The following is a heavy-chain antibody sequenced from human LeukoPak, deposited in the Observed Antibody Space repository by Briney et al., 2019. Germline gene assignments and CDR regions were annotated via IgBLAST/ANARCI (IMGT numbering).Heavy chain of an antibody. D-gene: IGHD2-15*01. CDR1: GYTFTSYD. CDR3: ARGGPRCDSCDY. J-gene: IGHJ4*02. Sequence: GASVKVSCKASGYTFTSYDINWVRQATGQGLEWIGWMNPNSGNTGYAQKLHGRVTMTRNTSISTAYMELSSLRSEDTAVYYCARGGPRCDSCDYWGQGTLVTVSS. CDR2: MNPNSGNT. V-gene: IGHV1-8*01.